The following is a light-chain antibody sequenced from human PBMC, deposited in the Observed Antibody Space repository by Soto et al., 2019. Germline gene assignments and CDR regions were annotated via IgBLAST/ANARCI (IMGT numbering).Light chain of an antibody. J-gene: IGKJ1*01. CDR1: QGINRN. CDR2: GVF. V-gene: IGKV3-15*01. CDR3: QQYGSSGT. Sequence: EVVMTQSPATLSVSPGERATLSCRASQGINRNLAWYHHKPGQAPRLLIYGVFTRATGIPGRFSGGWSGTEFTLTISRLEPEDFAVYYCQQYGSSGTFGQGTKVDIK.